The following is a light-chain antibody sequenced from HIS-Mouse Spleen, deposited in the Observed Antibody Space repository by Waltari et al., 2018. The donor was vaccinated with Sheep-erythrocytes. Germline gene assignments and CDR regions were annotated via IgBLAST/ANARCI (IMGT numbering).Light chain of an antibody. CDR1: QSVLYSSNNKNY. Sequence: DIVMTQSPHSLAVSLGGRATINWKSSQSVLYSSNNKNYLAWYQQKPGQPPKLLIYWASTRESGVPDRFSGSGSGTDFTLTISSLQAEDVAVYYCQQYYSTLTFGGGTKVEIK. CDR3: QQYYSTLT. CDR2: WAS. V-gene: IGKV4-1*01. J-gene: IGKJ4*01.